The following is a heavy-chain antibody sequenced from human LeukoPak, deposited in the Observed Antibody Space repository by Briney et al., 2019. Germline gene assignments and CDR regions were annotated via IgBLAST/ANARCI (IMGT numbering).Heavy chain of an antibody. J-gene: IGHJ4*02. D-gene: IGHD1-26*01. CDR1: GLTFSSYA. CDR2: ISSSSSYI. V-gene: IGHV3-21*01. CDR3: AREFSGSYPREDY. Sequence: PGGSLRLSCAASGLTFSSYAMSWVRQAPGKGLEWVSSISSSSSYIYYADSVKGRFTISRDNAKNSLYLQMNSLRAEDTAVYYCAREFSGSYPREDYWGQGTLVTVSS.